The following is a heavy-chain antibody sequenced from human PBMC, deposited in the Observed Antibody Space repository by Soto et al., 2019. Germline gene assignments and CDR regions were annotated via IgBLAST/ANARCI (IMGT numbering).Heavy chain of an antibody. CDR1: FSSIINFFYY. Sequence: LSLPFPFSFSSIINFFYYFIFIRQPPGMFLEWIGYIDSSGSTYYNPSLKSRLTMSVDMSKNQFSLRLTSVTAADTAVYYCASRYLYWGQGLLVTVSS. CDR2: IDSSGST. V-gene: IGHV4-30-4*01. CDR3: ASRYLY. D-gene: IGHD3-16*02. J-gene: IGHJ4*02.